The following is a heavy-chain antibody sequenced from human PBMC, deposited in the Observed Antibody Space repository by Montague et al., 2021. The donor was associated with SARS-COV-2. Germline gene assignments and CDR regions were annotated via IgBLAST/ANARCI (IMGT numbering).Heavy chain of an antibody. Sequence: SLRLSCAASGLTFSNYAVNWFRQAPGKGLEWVSVISDSGDKTFYADSVKGRFTISRDNSKGTLYLQMNSLRAEDTAKYFCAKAEGSHIGYARFAADIWGQGTTVAVSS. CDR2: ISDSGDKT. CDR1: GLTFSNYA. D-gene: IGHD2-21*01. J-gene: IGHJ3*02. CDR3: AKAEGSHIGYARFAADI. V-gene: IGHV3-23*01.